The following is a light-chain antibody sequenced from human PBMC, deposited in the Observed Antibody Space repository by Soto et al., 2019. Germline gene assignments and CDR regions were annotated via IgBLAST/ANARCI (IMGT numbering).Light chain of an antibody. CDR2: GTS. CDR3: QQSDSSSWT. J-gene: IGKJ1*01. V-gene: IGKV1-39*01. CDR1: QSISNS. Sequence: DIQLTQSPSSLSSSVGDRVTITCRASQSISNSLNWYQQKPGKAPTLLIYGTSDLQSGVPSRFSGSGSGTEFTLTISSLERDDFATYYCQQSDSSSWTFGQGTKVEIK.